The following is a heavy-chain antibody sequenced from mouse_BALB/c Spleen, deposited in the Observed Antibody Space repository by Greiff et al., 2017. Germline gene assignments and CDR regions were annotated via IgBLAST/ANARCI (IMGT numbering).Heavy chain of an antibody. CDR1: GFTFSSYA. CDR2: ISSGGSYT. J-gene: IGHJ3*01. Sequence: EVKLVESGGGLVKPGGSLKLSCAASGFTFSSYAMSWVRQTPEKRLEWVATISSGGSYTYYPDSVKGRFTISRDNAKNTLYLQMSSLRSEDTAMYYCARRFSPATFAYWGQETLGTVSA. V-gene: IGHV5-9-3*01. CDR3: ARRFSPATFAY.